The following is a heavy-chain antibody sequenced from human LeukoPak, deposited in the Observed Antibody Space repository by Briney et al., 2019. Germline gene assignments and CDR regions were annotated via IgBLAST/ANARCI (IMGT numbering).Heavy chain of an antibody. V-gene: IGHV1-2*02. J-gene: IGHJ3*02. D-gene: IGHD1-26*01. CDR2: INPNSGGT. CDR1: GYTLTGYY. CDR3: ARDRWANDAFDI. Sequence: ASVKVSCKASGYTLTGYYMHWVRQAPGQGLEWMGWINPNSGGTNYAQKFQGRVTMTRDTSISTAYMELSRLRSDDTAVYYCARDRWANDAFDIWGQGTMVTVSS.